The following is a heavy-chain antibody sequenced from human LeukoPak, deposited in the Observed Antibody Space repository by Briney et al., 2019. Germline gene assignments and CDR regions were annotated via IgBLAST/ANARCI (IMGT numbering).Heavy chain of an antibody. V-gene: IGHV1-69*13. J-gene: IGHJ4*02. D-gene: IGHD5-12*01. CDR1: GGTFSSYA. CDR2: IIPIFGTA. CDR3: ARGYSGYDPFDY. Sequence: SVKVSCKASGGTFSSYAISWVRQAPGQGLEWMGGIIPIFGTADYAQKFQGRVTITADESTSTAYMELSSLRSEDTAVYYCARGYSGYDPFDYWGQGTLVTVSS.